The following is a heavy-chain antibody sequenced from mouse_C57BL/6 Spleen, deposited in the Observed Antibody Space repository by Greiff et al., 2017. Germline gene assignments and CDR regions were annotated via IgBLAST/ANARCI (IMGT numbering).Heavy chain of an antibody. D-gene: IGHD2-4*01. CDR3: ARSDYEGDYFDY. Sequence: EVQGVESGPELVKPGASVKISCKASGYTFTDYYMNWVKQSHGKSLEWIGDINPNNGGTSYNQKFKGKATLTVDKSSSTAYMELRSLTSEDSAVYYCARSDYEGDYFDYWGQGTTLTVSS. J-gene: IGHJ2*01. CDR2: INPNNGGT. V-gene: IGHV1-26*01. CDR1: GYTFTDYY.